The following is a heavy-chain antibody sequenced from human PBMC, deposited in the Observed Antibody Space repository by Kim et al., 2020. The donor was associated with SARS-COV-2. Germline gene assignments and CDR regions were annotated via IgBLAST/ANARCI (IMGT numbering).Heavy chain of an antibody. D-gene: IGHD6-19*01. CDR1: GGSFSGYY. V-gene: IGHV4-34*01. CDR2: INHSGST. J-gene: IGHJ4*02. Sequence: SETLSLTCAVYGGSFSGYYWSWIRQPPGKGLEWIGEINHSGSTNYNPSLKSRVTISVDTSKNQFSLKLSSVTAADTAVYYCASAPLMGGWYVYYWGQGTLVTVSS. CDR3: ASAPLMGGWYVYY.